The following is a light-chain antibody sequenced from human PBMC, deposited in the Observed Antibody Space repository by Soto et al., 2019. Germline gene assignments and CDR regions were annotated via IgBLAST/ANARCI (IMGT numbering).Light chain of an antibody. V-gene: IGLV1-40*01. CDR3: QSYDSSLSGPVV. CDR1: SSNIGAGYD. J-gene: IGLJ2*01. Sequence: QPVLTQPSSVSGAAGERVTISCTGSSSNIGAGYDVHWYQQLPGTAPKLLIYGNSNRPSGVPDRFSGSKSGTSASLAITGLQAEDEADYYCQSYDSSLSGPVVFGGGTKVTV. CDR2: GNS.